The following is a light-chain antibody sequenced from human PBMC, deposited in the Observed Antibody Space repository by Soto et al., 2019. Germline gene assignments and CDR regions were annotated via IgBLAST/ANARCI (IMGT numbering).Light chain of an antibody. J-gene: IGKJ1*01. CDR1: QSISNW. V-gene: IGKV1-5*03. Sequence: DIQMTQSTSTLSASVGDRVTITSRASQSISNWLAWYQQKPGKAPKLLIYRASTLESGVPSRFRGSRSGTEFTLTVSSLQPEDFATYYCLQDHDDSWTFGQGTKVDIK. CDR3: LQDHDDSWT. CDR2: RAS.